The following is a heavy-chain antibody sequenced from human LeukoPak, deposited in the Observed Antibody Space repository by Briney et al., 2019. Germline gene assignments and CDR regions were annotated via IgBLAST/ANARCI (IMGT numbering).Heavy chain of an antibody. CDR1: GYIFTSYN. D-gene: IGHD3-3*01. CDR2: FIPILGTA. J-gene: IGHJ6*04. CDR3: AGIPVFGVVLHQEPV. V-gene: IGHV1-69*08. Sequence: SVKVSCKASGYIFTSYNMNWVRQAPGQGLEWMGVFIPILGTANSTQKFQDRVTITADISTNTVYMELSSLRSEDTAVYFCAGIPVFGVVLHQEPVWGKGTTVTVSS.